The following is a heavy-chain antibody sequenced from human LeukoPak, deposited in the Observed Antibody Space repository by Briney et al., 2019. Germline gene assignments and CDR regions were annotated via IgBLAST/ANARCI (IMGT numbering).Heavy chain of an antibody. CDR3: TRDYGDYRFDY. CDR2: ISNSGSTI. V-gene: IGHV3-48*03. Sequence: GGSLRLSCAASGFTFSSYEMNWVRQAPGKGLEWVSYISNSGSTIYYADSMKGRFTISRDNAKNSLYLQMNSLRAEDTAVYYCTRDYGDYRFDYWGQGTLVTVSS. D-gene: IGHD4-17*01. CDR1: GFTFSSYE. J-gene: IGHJ4*02.